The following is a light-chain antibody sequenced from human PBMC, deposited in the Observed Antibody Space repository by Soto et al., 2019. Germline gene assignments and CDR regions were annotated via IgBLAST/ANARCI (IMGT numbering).Light chain of an antibody. CDR3: QQYCSSPRT. Sequence: EIVLTQSPGTLSLSPCEIATLSCRTSQSVRSRNLAWYQQKPGQAPRLHIYGASTRATGIPDRFTGSGSGTDFTLTISRLEPEDFAVYYCQQYCSSPRTFGQGTKVDIK. CDR2: GAS. V-gene: IGKV3-20*01. J-gene: IGKJ1*01. CDR1: QSVRSRN.